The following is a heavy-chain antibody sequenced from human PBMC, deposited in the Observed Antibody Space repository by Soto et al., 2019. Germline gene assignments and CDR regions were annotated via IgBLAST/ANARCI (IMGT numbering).Heavy chain of an antibody. CDR3: ARNGSYYDFWSGYYFGGGMDV. Sequence: SETLSLTCAVYGGSFSGYYWSWIRQPPGKGLEWIGEINHSGSTNYNPSLKSRVTISVDTSKNQFSLKLSSVTAADTAVYYCARNGSYYDFWSGYYFGGGMDVWGQGTTVTVSS. CDR1: GGSFSGYY. CDR2: INHSGST. V-gene: IGHV4-34*01. J-gene: IGHJ6*02. D-gene: IGHD3-3*01.